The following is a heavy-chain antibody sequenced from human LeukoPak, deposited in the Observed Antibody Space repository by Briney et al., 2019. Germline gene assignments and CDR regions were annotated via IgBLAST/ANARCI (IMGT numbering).Heavy chain of an antibody. CDR2: IYHSGST. D-gene: IGHD5-12*01. CDR3: ALTKIVATIWGGYYFDY. Sequence: SETLSLTCAVSVYSISSGYYWGWTRQPPGKGLEWIGSIYHSGSTYYNPSLKRRVTISVDTSKNQFSLKLSSVTGADTAVYYCALTKIVATIWGGYYFDYWGQGTLVTVSS. CDR1: VYSISSGYY. V-gene: IGHV4-38-2*01. J-gene: IGHJ4*02.